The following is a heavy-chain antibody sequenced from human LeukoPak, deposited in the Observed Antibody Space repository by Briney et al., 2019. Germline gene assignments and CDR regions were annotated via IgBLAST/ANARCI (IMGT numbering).Heavy chain of an antibody. CDR3: ARDPIAADAFGI. V-gene: IGHV4-31*03. D-gene: IGHD6-25*01. CDR2: IYYSGST. J-gene: IGHJ3*02. Sequence: PSETLSLTCTVSGGSISSGGYYWSWIRQHPGKGLEWIGYIYYSGSTYYNPSLKSRVTISVDTSKNQFSLKLSSVTAADTAVYYCARDPIAADAFGIWGQGTMVTVSS. CDR1: GGSISSGGYY.